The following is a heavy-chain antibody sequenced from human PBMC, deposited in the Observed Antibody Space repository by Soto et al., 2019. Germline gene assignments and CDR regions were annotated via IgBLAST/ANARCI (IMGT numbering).Heavy chain of an antibody. CDR3: ARSYSSGWYDGMDV. V-gene: IGHV3-30-3*01. D-gene: IGHD6-19*01. Sequence: AGSELSCRSYAMHWVCQAPGKGLEWVAVISYDGSNKYYADSVKGRFTISRDNSKNTLYLQMNSLRAEDTAVYYCARSYSSGWYDGMDVWGQGSTVTVS. CDR1: ELSCRSYA. J-gene: IGHJ6*02. CDR2: ISYDGSNK.